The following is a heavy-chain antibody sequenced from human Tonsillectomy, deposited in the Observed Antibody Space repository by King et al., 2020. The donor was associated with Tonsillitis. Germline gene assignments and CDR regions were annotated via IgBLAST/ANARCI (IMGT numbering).Heavy chain of an antibody. CDR3: ARDPLDWNYGKYYYYGMDV. V-gene: IGHV3-7*03. D-gene: IGHD1-7*01. CDR1: GFMFSSYW. J-gene: IGHJ6*02. Sequence: VQLVESGGGLVQPGGSLRLSCAASGFMFSSYWMSWVRQAPGRGLEWVANIKQDGSEKYYVDSVKDRFIVSRDNAKNSMYLQMDSLRGEDTAVYYCARDPLDWNYGKYYYYGMDVWGQGTAVTVSS. CDR2: IKQDGSEK.